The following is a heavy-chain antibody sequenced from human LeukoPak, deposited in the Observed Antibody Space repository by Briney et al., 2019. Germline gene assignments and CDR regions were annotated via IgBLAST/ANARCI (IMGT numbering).Heavy chain of an antibody. D-gene: IGHD1-26*01. CDR2: IKEDASAK. V-gene: IGHV3-7*01. CDR1: GLTFSTYW. CDR3: ARDVGGSLDY. J-gene: IGHJ4*02. Sequence: PGGSLRLSCAASGLTFSTYWMAWVRLAPGKGLEWVANIKEDASAKHQADSVKGRFTISRDNAQNSVYLQMSSLRGEDTAVYYCARDVGGSLDYWGQGTLVTVSS.